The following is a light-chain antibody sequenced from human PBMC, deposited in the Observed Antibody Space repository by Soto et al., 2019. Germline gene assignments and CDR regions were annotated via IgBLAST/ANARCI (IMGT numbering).Light chain of an antibody. CDR2: GAS. J-gene: IGKJ2*01. Sequence: EIQMTQSQSSLSASLGDRVTITCQASQDINDYSNWYQQKPGKAPRLLIYGASFLEVGVPSRFSGSGSGTHFTLTISSLQPEDVATYYCQQYDSLPYTFGQGTRLEIK. V-gene: IGKV1-33*01. CDR3: QQYDSLPYT. CDR1: QDINDY.